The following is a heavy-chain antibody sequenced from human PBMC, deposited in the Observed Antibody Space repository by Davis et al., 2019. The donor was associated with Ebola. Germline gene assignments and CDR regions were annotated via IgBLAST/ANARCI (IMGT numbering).Heavy chain of an antibody. J-gene: IGHJ6*02. CDR1: GFTFSSYA. V-gene: IGHV3-23*01. Sequence: GGSLRLSCAASGFTFSSYAMSWVRQAPGKGLEWVSAISGSGGSTYYADSVKGRFTISRDNSKNTLFLQMSSLSAEDTAVYYCVKTQFLEWSYGMDVWGQGTTVTVSS. CDR3: VKTQFLEWSYGMDV. CDR2: ISGSGGST. D-gene: IGHD3-3*01.